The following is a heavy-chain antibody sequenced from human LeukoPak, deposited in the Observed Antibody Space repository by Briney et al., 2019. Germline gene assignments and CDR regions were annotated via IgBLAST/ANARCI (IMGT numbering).Heavy chain of an antibody. Sequence: PGGSLRVSCAASGFSFTKYAMDWVRQAPGKGLEWVAIISKDGSMRYYADSVKGRFTISRDNSKNTLYLQMNSLRAEDTAVYYCAKGGAMVRGVRRDDAFDIWGQGTMVTVSS. V-gene: IGHV3-30*04. J-gene: IGHJ3*02. D-gene: IGHD3-10*01. CDR1: GFSFTKYA. CDR3: AKGGAMVRGVRRDDAFDI. CDR2: ISKDGSMR.